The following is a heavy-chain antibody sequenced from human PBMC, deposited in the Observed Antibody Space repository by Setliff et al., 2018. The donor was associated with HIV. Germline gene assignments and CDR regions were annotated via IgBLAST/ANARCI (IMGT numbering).Heavy chain of an antibody. CDR2: IYYSGST. V-gene: IGHV4-39*01. Sequence: WVRQSPGKGLEWIGSIYYSGSTYYNSSLKSRVTIFVDTSKNQLSLKLRSVTAPDTAIYYCARQTWEYYDTLTGYYRSPKNFDSWGQGTLVTVSS. D-gene: IGHD3-9*01. J-gene: IGHJ4*02. CDR3: ARQTWEYYDTLTGYYRSPKNFDS.